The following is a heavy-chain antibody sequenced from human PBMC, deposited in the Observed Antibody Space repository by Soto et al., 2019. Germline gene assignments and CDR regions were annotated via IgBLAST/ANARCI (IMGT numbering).Heavy chain of an antibody. V-gene: IGHV4-39*01. CDR2: VYYSGST. J-gene: IGHJ5*02. CDR3: ARHLETYNWFEP. Sequence: SETLSLTCTVSGDSISSSGHYWGWIRQPPGKGLEWIGSVYYSGSTFYNSSLKSRVTTSVDTSKNQFSLKLTSVTAADTAVYYCARHLETYNWFEPWSQGTLVTVSS. CDR1: GDSISSSGHY.